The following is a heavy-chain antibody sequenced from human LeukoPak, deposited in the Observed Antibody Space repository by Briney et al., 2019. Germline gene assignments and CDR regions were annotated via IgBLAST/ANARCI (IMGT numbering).Heavy chain of an antibody. Sequence: ASVKVSCKASGYTFTTYDISWVRQAPGQGLEWMGWINPNSGGTNYAQKFQGRVTMTRDTSISTAYVELSRLRSDDTAVYYCARRRPYDILTGYSLSYFDYWGQGTLVTVSS. D-gene: IGHD3-9*01. J-gene: IGHJ4*02. CDR1: GYTFTTYD. CDR3: ARRRPYDILTGYSLSYFDY. V-gene: IGHV1-2*02. CDR2: INPNSGGT.